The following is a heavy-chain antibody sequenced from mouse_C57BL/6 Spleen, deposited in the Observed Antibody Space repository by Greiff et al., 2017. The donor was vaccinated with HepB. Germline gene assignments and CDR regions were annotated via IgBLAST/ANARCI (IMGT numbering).Heavy chain of an antibody. J-gene: IGHJ2*01. D-gene: IGHD4-1*01. Sequence: EVHLVESGGGLVKPGGSLKLSCAASGFTFSSYAMSWVRQTPEKRLEWVATISDGGSYTYYPDNVKGRFTISRDNAKNNLYLQMSHLKSEDTAMYYCAREKGLGGFDYWGQGTTLTVSS. CDR2: ISDGGSYT. CDR1: GFTFSSYA. V-gene: IGHV5-4*01. CDR3: AREKGLGGFDY.